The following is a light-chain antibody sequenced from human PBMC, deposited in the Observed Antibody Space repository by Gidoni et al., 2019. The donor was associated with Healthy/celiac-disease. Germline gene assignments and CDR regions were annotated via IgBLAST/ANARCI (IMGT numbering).Light chain of an antibody. V-gene: IGKV3-15*01. CDR1: QSVSSN. CDR2: GAS. J-gene: IGKJ4*01. Sequence: EIVMTQSPATLSVPPGERATLSCRASQSVSSNLAWYQQKPGQAPRLLIYGASTRATGIPARFSGSGSGTEFTLTISSLQSEDFAVYYCQQYNNWPPDTFXGXTKVEIK. CDR3: QQYNNWPPDT.